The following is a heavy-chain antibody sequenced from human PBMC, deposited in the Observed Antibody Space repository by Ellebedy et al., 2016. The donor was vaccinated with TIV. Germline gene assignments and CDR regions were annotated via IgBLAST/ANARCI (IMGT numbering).Heavy chain of an antibody. CDR2: IPFDGSNT. V-gene: IGHV3-30*02. D-gene: IGHD5-24*01. CDR1: GVSFTSNG. CDR3: AKDPGGYTLAF. J-gene: IGHJ4*02. Sequence: GESLKISCAASGVSFTSNGMHWVRQAPGKGLEWVAFIPFDGSNTYYSDSVKGRFTISRDLSEDTLYLQMDSLRPEDTAIYYCAKDPGGYTLAFWGQGTLVTVSS.